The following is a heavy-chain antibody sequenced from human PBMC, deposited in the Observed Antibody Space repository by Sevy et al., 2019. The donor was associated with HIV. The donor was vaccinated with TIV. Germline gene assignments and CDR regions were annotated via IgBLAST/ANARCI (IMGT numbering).Heavy chain of an antibody. CDR3: AKEASVGTRNWFDP. V-gene: IGHV4-38-2*02. CDR1: GYSISSGYY. J-gene: IGHJ5*02. Sequence: SETLSLTCAVSGYSISSGYYWGWIRQPPGKGLEWIGSIYHSGSTYYNPSLKSRVTISADTSKNQFSLNLSSVTAADMAVYYCAKEASVGTRNWFDPWGQGTLVTVSS. CDR2: IYHSGST. D-gene: IGHD6-13*01.